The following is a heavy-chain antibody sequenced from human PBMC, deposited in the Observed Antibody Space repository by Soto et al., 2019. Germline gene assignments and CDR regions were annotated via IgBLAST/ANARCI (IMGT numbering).Heavy chain of an antibody. D-gene: IGHD3-16*02. CDR1: GDSTSSNY. CDR2: VYYTGST. V-gene: IGHV4-59*08. CDR3: ARSLNHSGSYLFAS. Sequence: PSETLSLTCTVSGDSTSSNYWSWIRQTPGKGLEWIGYVYYTGSTEYNPSLESRVTISIDTSKNQFSLKLTSVTAADTAVYYCARSLNHSGSYLFASWGQGTPVTVSS. J-gene: IGHJ4*02.